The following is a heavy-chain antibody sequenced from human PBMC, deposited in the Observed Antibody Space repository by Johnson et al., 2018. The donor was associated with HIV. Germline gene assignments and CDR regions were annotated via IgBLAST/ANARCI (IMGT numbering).Heavy chain of an antibody. J-gene: IGHJ3*02. CDR1: GFTFSSYA. V-gene: IGHV3-30*14. CDR3: ARACSGGSCYEEKSPDAFDI. CDR2: ISYDGSNK. D-gene: IGHD2-15*01. Sequence: QVQLVESGGGVVQPGRSLRLSCAASGFTFSSYAMHWVRQAPGKGLEWVAVISYDGSNKYYADSVKGRFTISRDNSKNTLYFQMNSLRAEDTAVYYCARACSGGSCYEEKSPDAFDIGGQGTMVTVSS.